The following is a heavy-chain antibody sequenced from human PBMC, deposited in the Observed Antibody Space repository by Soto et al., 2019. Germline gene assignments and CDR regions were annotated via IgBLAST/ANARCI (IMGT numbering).Heavy chain of an antibody. CDR1: GGSISSSNW. CDR3: AGAPKTDMVRGVIIPYYYYYGMDV. J-gene: IGHJ6*02. V-gene: IGHV4-4*02. CDR2: IYHSGST. D-gene: IGHD3-10*01. Sequence: QVQLQESGPGLVKPSGTLSLTCAVSGGSISSSNWWSWVRQPPGKGLEWIGEIYHSGSTNYNPSLKSRVTISVDKSKNQFSLKLSSVAAADTAVYYCAGAPKTDMVRGVIIPYYYYYGMDVWGQGTTVTVSS.